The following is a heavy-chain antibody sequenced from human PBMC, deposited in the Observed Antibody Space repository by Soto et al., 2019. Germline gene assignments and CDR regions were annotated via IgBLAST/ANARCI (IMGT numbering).Heavy chain of an antibody. CDR1: GGSFNSFY. CDR3: AREYSSSYCFDY. Sequence: QVQLQQWGAGLLKPSGTLSLTCAVYGGSFNSFYWSWIRQAPGKGLEWIGEINHSGRTNYNPSLKSRVTILVHPSKNQLSLNLTSVTAADTAVYYCAREYSSSYCFDYWGQGTLVTVSS. CDR2: INHSGRT. D-gene: IGHD6-6*01. V-gene: IGHV4-34*02. J-gene: IGHJ4*02.